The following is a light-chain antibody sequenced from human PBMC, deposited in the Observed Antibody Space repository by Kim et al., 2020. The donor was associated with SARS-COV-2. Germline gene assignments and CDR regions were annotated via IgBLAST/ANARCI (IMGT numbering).Light chain of an antibody. CDR3: QAWDSRAG. V-gene: IGLV3-1*01. CDR2: QDS. CDR1: KLGDKY. Sequence: SYELTQPPSVSVSPGQTASITCSGDKLGDKYACWYQQKPGQSPVLVIYQDSKRPSGIPERFSGSNSGNTATLTISGTQAMDEADYYCQAWDSRAGFGGGT. J-gene: IGLJ3*02.